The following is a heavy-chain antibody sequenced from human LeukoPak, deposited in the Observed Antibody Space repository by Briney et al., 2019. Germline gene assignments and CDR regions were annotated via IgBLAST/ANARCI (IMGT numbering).Heavy chain of an antibody. J-gene: IGHJ3*02. D-gene: IGHD3-22*01. CDR2: ISGSGGST. Sequence: PGGSLRLSCAASGFTFSSYAMSWVRQAPGKGLEWVSSISGSGGSTYYAESVKGRFTISRDNSKNTLYPQMSSLRAEDTAVYYCAKRKDSSGYRANDALDIWGQGTMVTVCS. V-gene: IGHV3-23*01. CDR3: AKRKDSSGYRANDALDI. CDR1: GFTFSSYA.